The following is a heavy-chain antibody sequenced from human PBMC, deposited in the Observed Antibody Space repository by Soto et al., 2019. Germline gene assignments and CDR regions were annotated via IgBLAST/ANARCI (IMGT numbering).Heavy chain of an antibody. V-gene: IGHV3-21*01. J-gene: IGHJ4*02. CDR2: ISDTSSSK. D-gene: IGHD6-19*01. CDR1: GFTFRSYS. CDR3: ARERGSWYCFDF. Sequence: GESLKISCAASGFTFRSYSMNWVRQAPGKGLEWVSSISDTSSSKYYADSIKGRFTISRDNAKNSLFLQMNSLRAEDTAVYFCARERGSWYCFDFWGQGTLVTVSS.